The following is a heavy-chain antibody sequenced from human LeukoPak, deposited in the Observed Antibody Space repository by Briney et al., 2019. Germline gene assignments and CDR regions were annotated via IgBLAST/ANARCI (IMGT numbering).Heavy chain of an antibody. Sequence: SETLSLTCTVSGGSLSSYYWSWIRQPPGKGLEWIGYVYNSGSTDYNPSLTSRVTISMDTSKNQFSLKLTSVTAADTAVYYCARDSGDSSGYPLNWGRGTLVTVSS. CDR3: ARDSGDSSGYPLN. CDR1: GGSLSSYY. D-gene: IGHD3-22*01. CDR2: VYNSGST. V-gene: IGHV4-59*01. J-gene: IGHJ4*02.